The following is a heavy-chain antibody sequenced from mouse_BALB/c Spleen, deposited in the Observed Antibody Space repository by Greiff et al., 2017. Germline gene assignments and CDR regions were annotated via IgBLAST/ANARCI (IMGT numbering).Heavy chain of an antibody. CDR2: IRNKANGYTT. V-gene: IGHV7-3*02. CDR1: GFTFTDYY. D-gene: IGHD2-3*01. Sequence: EVQLVESGGGLVQPGGSLRLSCATSGFTFTDYYMSWVRQPPGKALEWLGFIRNKANGYTTEYSASVKGRFTISRDNSQSILYLQMNTLRAEDSATYYCARPYDYAMDYWGQGTSVTVSS. CDR3: ARPYDYAMDY. J-gene: IGHJ4*01.